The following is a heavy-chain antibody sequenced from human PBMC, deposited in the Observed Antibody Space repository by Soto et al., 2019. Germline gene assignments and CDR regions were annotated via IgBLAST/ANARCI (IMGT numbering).Heavy chain of an antibody. D-gene: IGHD3-22*01. CDR3: ARSYYYDSSGLT. CDR2: IKQDGSEK. CDR1: GFTFSSYW. Sequence: LRLSCAASGFTFSSYWMSWVRQVPGKGLEWVANIKQDGSEKYYVDSVKGRFTISRDNAKNSLYLQMNSLRAEDTAVYYCARSYYYDSSGLTWGQGTLVTVSS. J-gene: IGHJ4*02. V-gene: IGHV3-7*03.